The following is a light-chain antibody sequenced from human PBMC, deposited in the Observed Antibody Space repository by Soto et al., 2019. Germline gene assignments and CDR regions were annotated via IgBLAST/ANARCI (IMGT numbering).Light chain of an antibody. Sequence: EIVLTQSPGTLSLSPGESATLSCRPSQSVSSTYLDWYQQKPGQAPRLLIYAASSRATGIPDRFSGGASATDFTLTISRLEPEDFAVYYCRHYINSQWTFGQGTKVAIK. CDR2: AAS. CDR3: RHYINSQWT. V-gene: IGKV3-20*01. CDR1: QSVSSTY. J-gene: IGKJ1*01.